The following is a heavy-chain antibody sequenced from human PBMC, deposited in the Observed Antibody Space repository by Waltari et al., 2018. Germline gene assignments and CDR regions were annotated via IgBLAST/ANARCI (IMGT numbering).Heavy chain of an antibody. J-gene: IGHJ4*02. CDR3: AKARIVVVVAATLDY. D-gene: IGHD2-15*01. Sequence: EVQLLESGGGLVQPGGSLRLSCAASGFTFSSYAMIWVRQAPGRGLGWVSACSGSGGSTYYADSVKGRFTISRDNSKNTLYLQMNSLRAEDTAVYYCAKARIVVVVAATLDYWGQGTLVTVSS. V-gene: IGHV3-23*01. CDR1: GFTFSSYA. CDR2: CSGSGGST.